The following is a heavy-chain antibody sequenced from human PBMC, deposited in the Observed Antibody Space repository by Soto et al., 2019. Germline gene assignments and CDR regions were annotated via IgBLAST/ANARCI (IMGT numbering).Heavy chain of an antibody. Sequence: QVQLVESGGGVVQPGRSLRLSCAASGFTFSSYGMHWVRQAPGKGLEWVAVISYDASDKYYADSVKGRFTISRDNSKNTLNLQMNSLRADDTAVYYCAKALGELSPESYDYWGQGTLITVSS. CDR3: AKALGELSPESYDY. D-gene: IGHD3-16*02. CDR2: ISYDASDK. J-gene: IGHJ4*02. V-gene: IGHV3-30*18. CDR1: GFTFSSYG.